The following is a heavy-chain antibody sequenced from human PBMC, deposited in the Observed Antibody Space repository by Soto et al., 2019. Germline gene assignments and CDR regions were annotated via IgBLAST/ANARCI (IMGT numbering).Heavy chain of an antibody. CDR1: GFVFSAYG. CDR3: AKGRGYGSGSFHPYYFES. CDR2: VSYDGTKE. J-gene: IGHJ4*02. D-gene: IGHD3-10*01. V-gene: IGHV3-30*18. Sequence: QVHLLQSGGGVVHPGGSLRLSCAASGFVFSAYGMHWVRQAPGKGLGWVALVSYDGTKEFYADSVRGRFTISRDNSKNTVYLQMNSLGTEDTGVYYCAKGRGYGSGSFHPYYFESWGQGTLVTVSS.